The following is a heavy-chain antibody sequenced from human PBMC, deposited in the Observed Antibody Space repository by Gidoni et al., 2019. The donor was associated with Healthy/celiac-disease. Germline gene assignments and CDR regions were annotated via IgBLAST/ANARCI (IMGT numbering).Heavy chain of an antibody. J-gene: IGHJ2*01. D-gene: IGHD5-12*01. CDR2: ISGSGGST. CDR3: AKGLSRDGYNNYWYFDL. Sequence: EVQLLESGGGLVQPGGSLRLSCAASGFTFSSYAMSWVRQAPGKGLEWVSAISGSGGSTYYADSVKGRFTISRDNFKNTLYLQMNSLRAEDTAVYYCAKGLSRDGYNNYWYFDLWGRGTLVTVSS. CDR1: GFTFSSYA. V-gene: IGHV3-23*01.